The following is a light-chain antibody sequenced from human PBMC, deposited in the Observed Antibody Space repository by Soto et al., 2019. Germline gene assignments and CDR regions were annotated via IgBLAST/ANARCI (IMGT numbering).Light chain of an antibody. CDR2: AAS. Sequence: IQLTQSPSSLSASVGDRVTITCRASQGISSYLAWYQQKPGKAPKLLIYAASTLQSGVPSRFSGSGSGTDFTLTISSLQPEDFAIYYCQQLNSFPLTVGGGTKVEIK. V-gene: IGKV1-9*01. J-gene: IGKJ4*01. CDR3: QQLNSFPLT. CDR1: QGISSY.